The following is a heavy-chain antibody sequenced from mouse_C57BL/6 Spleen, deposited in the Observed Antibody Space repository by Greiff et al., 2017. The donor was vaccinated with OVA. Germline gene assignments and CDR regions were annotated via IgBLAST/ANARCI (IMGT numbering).Heavy chain of an antibody. CDR2: IDPENGDT. D-gene: IGHD4-1*01. Sequence: EVQLQESGAELVRPGASVKLSCTASGFNIKDDYMHWVKQRPEQGLEWIGWIDPENGDTEYASKFQGKATITADTSSNTAYLQLSSLTSEDTAVYYCTTLTGTGYWGQGTTLTVSS. CDR1: GFNIKDDY. J-gene: IGHJ2*01. V-gene: IGHV14-4*01. CDR3: TTLTGTGY.